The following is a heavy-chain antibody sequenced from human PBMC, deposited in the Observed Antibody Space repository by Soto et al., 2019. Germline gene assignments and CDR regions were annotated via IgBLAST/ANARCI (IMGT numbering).Heavy chain of an antibody. CDR2: IYYSGST. V-gene: IGHV4-39*01. Sequence: PLETLSVTWTVSGDSISSSSYYWGWIRQPPGKGLEGIGSIYYSGSTYYNPSLKSRVTVSVDTSKNQFSLKLSSVTAADTAVYYCARQGGYYYYGMDVWGQGTTVTVSS. D-gene: IGHD1-26*01. CDR3: ARQGGYYYYGMDV. CDR1: GDSISSSSYY. J-gene: IGHJ6*02.